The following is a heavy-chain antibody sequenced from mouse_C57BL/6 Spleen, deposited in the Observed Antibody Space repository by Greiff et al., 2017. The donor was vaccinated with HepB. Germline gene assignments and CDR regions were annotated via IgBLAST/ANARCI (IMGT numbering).Heavy chain of an antibody. J-gene: IGHJ3*01. CDR3: TGEAMVTTTGAWFAY. CDR1: GFTFSNYW. V-gene: IGHV6-3*01. CDR2: IRLKSDNYAT. Sequence: EVKLQESGGGLVQPGGSMKLSCVASGFTFSNYWMNWVRQSPEKGLEWVAQIRLKSDNYATHYAESVKGRFTISRDDSKSSVYLQMNNLRAEDTGIYYCTGEAMVTTTGAWFAYWGQGTLVTVSA. D-gene: IGHD2-2*01.